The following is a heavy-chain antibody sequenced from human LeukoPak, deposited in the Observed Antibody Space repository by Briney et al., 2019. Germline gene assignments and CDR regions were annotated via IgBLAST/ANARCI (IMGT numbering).Heavy chain of an antibody. D-gene: IGHD5-18*01. Sequence: GGSLRLSCAASGFTFSTYWMSWVRQAPGKGLEWVAHIKQDQSEKYDVDSVKGRFTIARDNAKNSLYLQMNSLRAEDTAVYYCARDPSRGYNYGYGDYWGQGTLVIVSS. J-gene: IGHJ4*02. V-gene: IGHV3-7*01. CDR3: ARDPSRGYNYGYGDY. CDR2: IKQDQSEK. CDR1: GFTFSTYW.